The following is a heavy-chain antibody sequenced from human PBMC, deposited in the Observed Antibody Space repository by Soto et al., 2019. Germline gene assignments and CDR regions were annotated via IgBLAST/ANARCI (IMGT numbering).Heavy chain of an antibody. CDR3: AKDSVPGIAAAVKGFDP. D-gene: IGHD6-25*01. Sequence: PWGCMRISGAACGFTVRISGMHWVRQAQGKGLEWVAVISYDGSNKYYADSVKGRFTISRDNSKNTLYLQMNSLRAEDTAVYYCAKDSVPGIAAAVKGFDPWGQGTLVTVS. V-gene: IGHV3-30*18. CDR1: GFTVRISG. CDR2: ISYDGSNK. J-gene: IGHJ5*02.